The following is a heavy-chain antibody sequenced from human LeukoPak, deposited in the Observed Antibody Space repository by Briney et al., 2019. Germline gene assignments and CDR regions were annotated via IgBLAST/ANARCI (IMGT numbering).Heavy chain of an antibody. D-gene: IGHD5-24*01. Sequence: GESLKISCKGLGYDFSTYWNAWVRQRPGKGLEWMGIIYPGGSETRYDPSFQGQVTISADRSTSTAYLQWSSLRASDTAIYYCARASRDGYNQNFDHWGQGTLVTVSS. CDR3: ARASRDGYNQNFDH. CDR2: IYPGGSET. V-gene: IGHV5-51*01. J-gene: IGHJ4*02. CDR1: GYDFSTYW.